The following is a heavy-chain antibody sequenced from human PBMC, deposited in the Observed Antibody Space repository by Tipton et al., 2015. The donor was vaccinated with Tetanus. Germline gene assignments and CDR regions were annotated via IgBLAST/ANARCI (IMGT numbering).Heavy chain of an antibody. CDR3: AAESARGNNWFAP. CDR1: GGSINTGDFL. J-gene: IGHJ5*02. CDR2: ISNRGNS. V-gene: IGHV4-31*03. Sequence: TLSLTCTVSGGSINTGDFLWTWIRQHPRTGLEWIGYISNRGNSYSNPSLKGRVSLSVDKSASQFSLRLTSVTSADSAVYYCAAESARGNNWFAPWGQGVPVNVSS.